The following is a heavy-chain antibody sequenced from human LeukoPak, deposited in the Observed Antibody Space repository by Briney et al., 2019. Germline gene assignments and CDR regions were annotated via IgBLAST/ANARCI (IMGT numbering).Heavy chain of an antibody. D-gene: IGHD5-18*01. J-gene: IGHJ6*03. CDR2: IFYSGST. Sequence: SETLSLTCTVSGGSISSYYWNWIRQPPGKGLEWIGYIFYSGSTIYNPSLQSRVTISVDTSKNQFSLKLSSVTAAETAVYHCAREGRYRYGYNEYHSYMDIWGKGTTVTVSS. CDR1: GGSISSYY. V-gene: IGHV4-59*01. CDR3: AREGRYRYGYNEYHSYMDI.